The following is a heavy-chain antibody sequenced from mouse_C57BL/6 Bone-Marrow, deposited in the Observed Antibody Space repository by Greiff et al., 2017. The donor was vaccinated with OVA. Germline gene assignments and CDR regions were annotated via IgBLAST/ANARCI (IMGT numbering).Heavy chain of an antibody. V-gene: IGHV5-12*01. Sequence: EVQGVESGGGLVQPGGSLKLSCAASGFTFSDYYMYWVRQTPEKRLEWVAYISNGGGSTYYPDTVKGRSTIPRDNAKNTLYLQMRRLKSEDTAMYDCASTGEATDAMDYWGQGTSVTVSS. CDR3: ASTGEATDAMDY. D-gene: IGHD1-1*01. CDR1: GFTFSDYY. J-gene: IGHJ4*01. CDR2: ISNGGGST.